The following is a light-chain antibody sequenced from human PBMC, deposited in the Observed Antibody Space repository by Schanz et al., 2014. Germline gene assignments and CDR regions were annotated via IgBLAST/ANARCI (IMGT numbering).Light chain of an antibody. CDR1: SSDVGGYNY. CDR2: EVS. J-gene: IGLJ1*01. Sequence: QSVLTQPASVSGSPGQSITISCTGTSSDVGGYNYVSWYQQHPGKAPKLMIYEVSNRPSGVPDRFSGSKSGNTASLTVSGLQAEDEADYYCSSFAGSNNLYVFGIGTKLTVL. V-gene: IGLV2-8*01. CDR3: SSFAGSNNLYV.